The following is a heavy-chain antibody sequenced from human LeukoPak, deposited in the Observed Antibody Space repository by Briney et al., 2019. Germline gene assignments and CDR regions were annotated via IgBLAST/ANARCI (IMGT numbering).Heavy chain of an antibody. CDR3: AKMQGYFDY. CDR2: ITGDGTTT. J-gene: IGHJ4*02. V-gene: IGHV3-23*01. Sequence: GGSLRLSCEASGLTFSSYGMSWVRQAPGKGLQWVSAITGDGTTTYYADSVKGRFTISKDNSKNMLYLQMSSLRAEDTAVYYCAKMQGYFDYWGQGTLVPVSS. CDR1: GLTFSSYG.